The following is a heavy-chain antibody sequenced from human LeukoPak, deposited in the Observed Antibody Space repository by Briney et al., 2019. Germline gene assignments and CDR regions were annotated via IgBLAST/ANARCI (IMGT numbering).Heavy chain of an antibody. V-gene: IGHV3-7*01. Sequence: GGSLRLSCAASGFTFSSYAMSWVRQAPGKGLEWVANIKKDGSEKYYVDSVKGRFTISRDNAKTSLYLQMNSLRAEDTAVYYCARDLSGVTGYTYGRGIDYWGQGTLVTVSS. D-gene: IGHD5-18*01. CDR1: GFTFSSYA. J-gene: IGHJ4*02. CDR3: ARDLSGVTGYTYGRGIDY. CDR2: IKKDGSEK.